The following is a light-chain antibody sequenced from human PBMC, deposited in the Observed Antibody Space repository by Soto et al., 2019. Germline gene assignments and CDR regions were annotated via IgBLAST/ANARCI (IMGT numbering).Light chain of an antibody. Sequence: IVLTQSPGTLSLSPGDRATLSCRASQSVSSSYLAWYQQKPGQAPRLLIYGASSRATGIPDRFSGSGSGTDFTLTISRLEPEDFAVYYCQQYGSSPRITFGPGTKVDIK. CDR2: GAS. CDR1: QSVSSSY. CDR3: QQYGSSPRIT. J-gene: IGKJ3*01. V-gene: IGKV3-20*01.